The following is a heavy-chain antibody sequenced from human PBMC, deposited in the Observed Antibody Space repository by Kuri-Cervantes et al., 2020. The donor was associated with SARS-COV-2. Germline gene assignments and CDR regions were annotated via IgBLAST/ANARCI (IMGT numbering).Heavy chain of an antibody. Sequence: ESLKISCTVSGGSISSGYYWGWIRQPPGKGLEWIGSIYHSGSTYYNPSLKSRVTISVDTSKNQFSLKLSSVTAADTAVYYCARGCSSTSCYQLNYYYYMDVWGKGTTVTVSS. D-gene: IGHD2-2*01. CDR3: ARGCSSTSCYQLNYYYYMDV. V-gene: IGHV4-38-2*02. J-gene: IGHJ6*03. CDR2: IYHSGST. CDR1: GGSISSGYY.